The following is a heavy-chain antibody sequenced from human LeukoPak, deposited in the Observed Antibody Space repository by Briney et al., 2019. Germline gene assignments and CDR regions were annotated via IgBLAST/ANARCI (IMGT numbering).Heavy chain of an antibody. CDR2: ISYSGTT. D-gene: IGHD6-25*01. V-gene: IGHV4-39*01. CDR1: GGSISTSSYC. Sequence: SETLSLTCTVSGGSISTSSYCWGWIRQPPGKGLEWIGSISYSGTTYYSPSLKSRVTTSVDTSNNQFSLRLTSVTAADTAVYFCARHPSSAWHADYWGHGTLVTVSS. J-gene: IGHJ4*01. CDR3: ARHPSSAWHADY.